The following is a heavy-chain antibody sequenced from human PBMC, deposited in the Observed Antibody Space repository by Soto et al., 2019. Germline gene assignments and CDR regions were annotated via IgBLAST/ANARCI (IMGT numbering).Heavy chain of an antibody. V-gene: IGHV1-18*01. CDR1: GYTFSRSG. CDR3: ARSGSVPFYYYGLDV. CDR2: ISTYNGDT. Sequence: VQLVQSGAEVKKPGASVKVSCKASGYTFSRSGISWVRQAPGQGLDWMGWISTYNGDTNYAQKVQGRVTMTTDSSTSSAFMELMSLRSDDTAVYYCARSGSVPFYYYGLDVWGQGTTVTVSS. J-gene: IGHJ6*02. D-gene: IGHD1-26*01.